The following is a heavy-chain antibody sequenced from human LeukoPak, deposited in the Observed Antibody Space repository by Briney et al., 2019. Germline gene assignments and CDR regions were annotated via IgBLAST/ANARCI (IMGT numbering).Heavy chain of an antibody. CDR2: IYHSGST. D-gene: IGHD3-22*01. V-gene: IGHV4-38-2*01. J-gene: IGHJ4*02. CDR1: GYSISSGYY. Sequence: SETLSLTCGVSGYSISSGYYWGWIRQPPGKGLEWIGSIYHSGSTYYNPSLKSRVTISVDTSKNQFSLKLSSVTAADTAVYYCARLRTMIGVGYWGQGTLVTVSS. CDR3: ARLRTMIGVGY.